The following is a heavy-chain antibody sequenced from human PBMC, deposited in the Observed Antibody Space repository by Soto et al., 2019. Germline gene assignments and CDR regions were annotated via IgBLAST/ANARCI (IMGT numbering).Heavy chain of an antibody. V-gene: IGHV4-34*01. CDR1: GGSVRGYY. CDR2: INHSGST. CDR3: AMLYYDFWSGYIGHYYYGMDV. J-gene: IGHJ6*02. D-gene: IGHD3-3*01. Sequence: SETLSLTCAVYGGSVRGYYGSWIRQPPGKGLEWIGEINHSGSTNYNPSLKSRVTISVDTSKNQFSLKLSSVTAADTAVYYCAMLYYDFWSGYIGHYYYGMDVWGQGTTVTVSS.